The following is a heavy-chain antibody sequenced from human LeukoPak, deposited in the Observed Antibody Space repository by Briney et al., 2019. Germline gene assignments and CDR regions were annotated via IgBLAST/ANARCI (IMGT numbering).Heavy chain of an antibody. CDR2: ISAYNGKT. V-gene: IGHV1-18*01. J-gene: IGHJ4*02. CDR3: ARGWRKGGYPYFGY. CDR1: GYTFTSYG. Sequence: GASVKVSCKASGYTFTSYGISWVRQAPGQGLEWMGWISAYNGKTNYAQKLQGRVTMTTDTSTSTAYMELRSLRSDDTAVYYCARGWRKGGYPYFGYWGQGTLVTVSS. D-gene: IGHD3-22*01.